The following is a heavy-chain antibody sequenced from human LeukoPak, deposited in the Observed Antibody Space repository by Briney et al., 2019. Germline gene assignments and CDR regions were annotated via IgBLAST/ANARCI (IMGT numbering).Heavy chain of an antibody. Sequence: PGGSLRLSRAASGFNFSIFDMHWVRQAPGKGLQWVSSITSGGDFVYHADSVKGRFTISKDNAESSMYLQMNRLTVEDTAVYYCVRSVAAPGRSSWFDPWGQGTRVTVSS. CDR3: VRSVAAPGRSSWFDP. D-gene: IGHD1-1*01. CDR2: ITSGGDFV. V-gene: IGHV3-21*06. J-gene: IGHJ5*02. CDR1: GFNFSIFD.